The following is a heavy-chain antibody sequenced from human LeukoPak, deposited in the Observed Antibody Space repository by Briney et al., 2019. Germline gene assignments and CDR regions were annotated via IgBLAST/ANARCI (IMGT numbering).Heavy chain of an antibody. D-gene: IGHD6-6*01. Sequence: GVTLRLSCAASGFTFSSDWMSWVRQAPGKGLEWVANIKQDGSEKYYVDSVKGRFTISRDNAKNSLYLQMNSLRAEDTAVYYCARTGWEAARPDYYWGQGTLVTVSS. V-gene: IGHV3-7*01. J-gene: IGHJ4*02. CDR3: ARTGWEAARPDYY. CDR2: IKQDGSEK. CDR1: GFTFSSDW.